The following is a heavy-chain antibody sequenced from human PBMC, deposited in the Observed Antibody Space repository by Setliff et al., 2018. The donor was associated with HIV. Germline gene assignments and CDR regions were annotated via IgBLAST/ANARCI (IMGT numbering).Heavy chain of an antibody. CDR1: GYTFTTYG. J-gene: IGHJ3*02. CDR2: SSAYNGNT. CDR3: ARDLKVYAMWGDAFDT. Sequence: ASVKVSCKASGYTFTTYGINWVRQAPGQGLEWMGWSSAYNGNTNYAEKLQGRVTMTTDTSTSTAYMELRSLRSDDTAVYYCARDLKVYAMWGDAFDTWGQGTMVTVSS. D-gene: IGHD2-8*01. V-gene: IGHV1-18*01.